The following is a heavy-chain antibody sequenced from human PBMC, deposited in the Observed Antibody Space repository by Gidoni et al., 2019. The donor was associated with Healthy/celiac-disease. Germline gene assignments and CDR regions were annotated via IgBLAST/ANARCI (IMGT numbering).Heavy chain of an antibody. Sequence: PIFGTANYAQKFQGRVTITADESTSTAYMELSSLRSEDTAVYYCARAGRYTDRAAAGYYYYYYMDVWGKGTTVTVSS. CDR3: ARAGRYTDRAAAGYYYYYYMDV. J-gene: IGHJ6*03. D-gene: IGHD6-13*01. V-gene: IGHV1-69*01. CDR2: PIFGTA.